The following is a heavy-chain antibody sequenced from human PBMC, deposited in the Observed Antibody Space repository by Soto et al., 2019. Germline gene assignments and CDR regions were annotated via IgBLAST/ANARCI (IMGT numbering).Heavy chain of an antibody. CDR2: TFDSGSA. V-gene: IGHV4-59*11. J-gene: IGHJ4*02. D-gene: IGHD5-18*01. CDR1: GGSITSLY. CDR3: ARGGYSVPFDY. Sequence: LSETLSLTCTVSGGSITSLYWSWIRQPPGQPLEWIGSTFDSGSANYNPSLKSRVTISVDMSKSQFSLKLSSVTSADTAVYYCARGGYSVPFDYWGQGTLVTVSS.